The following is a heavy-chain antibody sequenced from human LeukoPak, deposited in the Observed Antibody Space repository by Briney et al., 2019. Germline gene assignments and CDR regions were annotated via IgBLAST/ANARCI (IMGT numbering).Heavy chain of an antibody. V-gene: IGHV3-30*03. CDR1: GYTFNNFG. CDR2: ISYSGSVQ. CDR3: ARSPRDSRDWTGPLDY. Sequence: GMSLRLSCAASGYTFNNFGMHWVRQAPGKGLEWVSVISYSGSVQFYADSVKGRFTISRDDSKNTVHMQMNRLRVDDTAVYYCARSPRDSRDWTGPLDYWGQGALVTVSS. D-gene: IGHD3-22*01. J-gene: IGHJ4*02.